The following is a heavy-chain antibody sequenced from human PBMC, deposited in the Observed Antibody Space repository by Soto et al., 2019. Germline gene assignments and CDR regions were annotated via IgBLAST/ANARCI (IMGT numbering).Heavy chain of an antibody. D-gene: IGHD6-13*01. CDR2: FSFTGIT. CDR3: ARVGYDSSWAFDY. CDR1: GGSIGSYY. Sequence: SETLSLTCTVSGGSIGSYYWNWIRQPPGQGLEWLGYFSFTGITNYNPSLGSRVTISADTSRNQFSLKLNSVSAADTAVYFCARVGYDSSWAFDYWGRGTLVTVSS. V-gene: IGHV4-4*08. J-gene: IGHJ4*02.